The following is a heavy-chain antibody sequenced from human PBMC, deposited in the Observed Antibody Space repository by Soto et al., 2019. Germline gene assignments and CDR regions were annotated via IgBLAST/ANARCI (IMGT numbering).Heavy chain of an antibody. Sequence: EVQLVESGGGLVQPGGSLRLSCAASGFTVSSNYMSWVRQAPGKGLEWDSVIYSGGSTFYADSVKSRFTISRDNSKNKVYLQMNSLRAEDAGVYYCAREIGRGAAQTNYMDVWGKGTTVTVS. CDR2: IYSGGST. CDR3: AREIGRGAAQTNYMDV. CDR1: GFTVSSNY. V-gene: IGHV3-66*01. J-gene: IGHJ6*03. D-gene: IGHD6-6*01.